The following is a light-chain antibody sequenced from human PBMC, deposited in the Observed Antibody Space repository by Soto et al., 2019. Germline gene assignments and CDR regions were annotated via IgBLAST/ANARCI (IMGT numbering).Light chain of an antibody. V-gene: IGKV3-11*01. Sequence: EIVLTQSPATLSLTPGGRATLSCRASQSVSGCLAWYQQKPGQAPRLLIYDASNRATGIPARFSGSGSGTDFTLTISSLAPEDFAVYYCQQRCNWPLTFGPGTKVDI. J-gene: IGKJ3*01. CDR3: QQRCNWPLT. CDR2: DAS. CDR1: QSVSGC.